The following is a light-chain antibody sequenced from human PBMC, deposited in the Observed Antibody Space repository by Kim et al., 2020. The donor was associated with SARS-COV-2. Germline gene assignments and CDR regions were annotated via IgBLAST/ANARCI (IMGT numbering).Light chain of an antibody. Sequence: SYELTQPLSVSVSPGQTASITCSGDKLGDKYACWYQQKPGQSPVVVIYQDSKRPSGIPERFSGSNSGNTATLTISGTQAMDEADYYCQAWDSSIVVFGGGTKLTVL. CDR1: KLGDKY. CDR3: QAWDSSIVV. V-gene: IGLV3-1*01. CDR2: QDS. J-gene: IGLJ2*01.